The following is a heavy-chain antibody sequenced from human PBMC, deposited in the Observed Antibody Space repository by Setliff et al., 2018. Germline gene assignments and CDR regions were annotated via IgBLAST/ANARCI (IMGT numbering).Heavy chain of an antibody. J-gene: IGHJ4*02. CDR1: GFTFSGSA. Sequence: GGSLRLSCAVSGFTFSGSAVHWVRQASGKGLEWVGRIRSKTDGGTTDYAAPVKGRFTISRDDSKNTLYLQMNSLKTEDTAVYYCTTGQNTPYDSSGYYNYWGQGTLVTVSS. CDR2: IRSKTDGGTT. V-gene: IGHV3-15*01. D-gene: IGHD3-22*01. CDR3: TTGQNTPYDSSGYYNY.